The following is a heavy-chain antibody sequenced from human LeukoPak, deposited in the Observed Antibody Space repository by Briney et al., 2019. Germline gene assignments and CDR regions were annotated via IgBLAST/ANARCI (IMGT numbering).Heavy chain of an antibody. J-gene: IGHJ4*02. CDR3: ARDLSRGRHNYGEPFDS. Sequence: GASVKVSCETSGYTFTNYGISWVRQAPGQGPEWMGWISGYNGNTNYVQKFRDRITMTTDTSTSTAYMELRSLRSDDTAVDYCARDLSRGRHNYGEPFDSWGQGTLAAVSS. V-gene: IGHV1-18*01. CDR1: GYTFTNYG. D-gene: IGHD4-17*01. CDR2: ISGYNGNT.